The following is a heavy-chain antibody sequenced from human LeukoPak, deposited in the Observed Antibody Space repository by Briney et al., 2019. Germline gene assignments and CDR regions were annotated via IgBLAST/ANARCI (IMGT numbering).Heavy chain of an antibody. Sequence: GASVKVSCKASGYTFTSYGISWVRQAPGQGLEWMGWISAYNGNTNYAQKLQGRVTMTTDTSTRTAYLELSSLRSEDTAVYYCARASIAAAGSPFDYWGQGTLVTVSS. J-gene: IGHJ4*02. CDR2: ISAYNGNT. CDR1: GYTFTSYG. D-gene: IGHD6-13*01. V-gene: IGHV1-18*01. CDR3: ARASIAAAGSPFDY.